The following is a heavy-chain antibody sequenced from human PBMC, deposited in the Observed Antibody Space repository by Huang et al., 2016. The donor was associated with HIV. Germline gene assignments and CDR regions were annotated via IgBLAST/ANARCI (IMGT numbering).Heavy chain of an antibody. J-gene: IGHJ3*02. Sequence: EVQLVESGGGLVQPGGSLRLSCAASGFTFTSYWMSWVRQAPGKWLERVANINQDGREKFYVDSVKGRINSSRDNAKNSLDLQMNSLIVEDTAVYYCATNGYSSSWGDPFDIWGQGTMVTVSS. D-gene: IGHD6-13*01. CDR2: INQDGREK. V-gene: IGHV3-7*01. CDR1: GFTFTSYW. CDR3: ATNGYSSSWGDPFDI.